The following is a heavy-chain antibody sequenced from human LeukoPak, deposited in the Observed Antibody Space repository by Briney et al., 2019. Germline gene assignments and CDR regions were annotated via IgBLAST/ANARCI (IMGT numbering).Heavy chain of an antibody. D-gene: IGHD3-10*01. CDR1: GYIFISYY. CDR2: INSSGGST. Sequence: ASVKVSCKASGYIFISYYMHWVRQAPGQGLEWMGIINSSGGSTSYAQKFQGRVTMTRDTSISTAYMELSRLRSDDTAVYYCARAGKLMITMVRGALASKKGFDIWGQGTMVTVSS. J-gene: IGHJ3*02. V-gene: IGHV1-46*01. CDR3: ARAGKLMITMVRGALASKKGFDI.